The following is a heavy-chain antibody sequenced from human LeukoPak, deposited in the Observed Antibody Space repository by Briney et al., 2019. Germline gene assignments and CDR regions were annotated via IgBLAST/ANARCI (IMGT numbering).Heavy chain of an antibody. V-gene: IGHV1-2*02. J-gene: IGHJ4*02. CDR1: GYTFTGYY. CDR3: ARDLKVVAASPFDY. Sequence: ASVKVSCKASGYTFTGYYMHWVRQAPGQGLEWMGWINPNRGGTNYAQKFQGRVTMTRDTSISTAYMELSRLRSDDTAVYYCARDLKVVAASPFDYWGQGTLVTVSS. CDR2: INPNRGGT. D-gene: IGHD2-15*01.